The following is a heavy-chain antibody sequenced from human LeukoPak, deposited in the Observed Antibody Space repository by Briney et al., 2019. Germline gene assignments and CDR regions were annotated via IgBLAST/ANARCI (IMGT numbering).Heavy chain of an antibody. V-gene: IGHV4-4*07. D-gene: IGHD5-18*01. Sequence: SETLSLTCTVSGGSISRYYWCWIRQPAGKGLEWIGRIYTSGSTNYNPSLKSRVSMSVDTSKNQFSLKLSSVTAEDTAIYYCARDSDSYGPDFDYWGQGTLVTVSS. CDR2: IYTSGST. CDR1: GGSISRYY. CDR3: ARDSDSYGPDFDY. J-gene: IGHJ4*02.